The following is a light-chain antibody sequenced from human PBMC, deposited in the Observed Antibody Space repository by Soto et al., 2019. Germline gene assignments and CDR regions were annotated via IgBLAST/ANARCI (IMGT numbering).Light chain of an antibody. CDR2: DAS. Sequence: ELVMTQSPATLSVSPGEGATVXXRASQSVSSHLAWYQHKPGQAPRLXFYDASTRATGIPARFSGSGAGTEFTLTISSLQSEDFAVYYCQHYHGWPITFGQGTRLEIK. J-gene: IGKJ5*01. CDR1: QSVSSH. V-gene: IGKV3-15*01. CDR3: QHYHGWPIT.